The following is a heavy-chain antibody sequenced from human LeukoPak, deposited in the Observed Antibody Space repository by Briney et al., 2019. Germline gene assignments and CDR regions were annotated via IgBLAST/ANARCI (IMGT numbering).Heavy chain of an antibody. V-gene: IGHV1-2*06. CDR2: IDPNTGGT. J-gene: IGHJ4*02. Sequence: ASVKVSCKASGYMFTTFFIHWVRQAPGQGLEWMGRIDPNTGGTKSAKNFQGRVTMTRDTSISTAYMALSGLRSDDTAVYYCASLYDIVGTTVDYWGQGTLVTVSS. D-gene: IGHD1-26*01. CDR1: GYMFTTFF. CDR3: ASLYDIVGTTVDY.